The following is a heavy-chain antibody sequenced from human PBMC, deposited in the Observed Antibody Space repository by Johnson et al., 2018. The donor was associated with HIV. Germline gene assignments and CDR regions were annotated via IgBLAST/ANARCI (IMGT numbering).Heavy chain of an antibody. D-gene: IGHD3-3*01. J-gene: IGHJ3*02. CDR2: MYYDGSNK. CDR3: AKDHSRSILGMIIDAFDI. V-gene: IGHV3-30*18. Sequence: VQLVESGGGVVQPGRSLRLSCAASGFTFSSYGVHWVRQAPGKGLEWVAVMYYDGSNKYYADSVKGRFTISRDNSKNTLYLQMNSLRVEDTAVYYCAKDHSRSILGMIIDAFDIWGQGTMVTVSS. CDR1: GFTFSSYG.